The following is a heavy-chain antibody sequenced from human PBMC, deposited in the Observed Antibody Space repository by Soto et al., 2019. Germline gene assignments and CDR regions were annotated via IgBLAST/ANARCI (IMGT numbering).Heavy chain of an antibody. CDR2: INPKSGGT. V-gene: IGHV1-2*04. Sequence: ASVKVSCKASGYSLTDYHIHWVRQAPGQGLEWLGRINPKSGGTSTAQKFQGWVTMTTDTSISTASMELTRLTSDDTAIYYCARGDSTDCSNGVCSFFYNHDMDVWGQGTTVTVS. J-gene: IGHJ6*02. CDR1: GYSLTDYH. CDR3: ARGDSTDCSNGVCSFFYNHDMDV. D-gene: IGHD2-8*01.